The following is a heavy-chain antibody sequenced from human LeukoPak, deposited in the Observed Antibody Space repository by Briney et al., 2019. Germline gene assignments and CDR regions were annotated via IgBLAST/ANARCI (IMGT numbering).Heavy chain of an antibody. V-gene: IGHV4-61*02. Sequence: SQTLSLTCTVSGGSISSGSYYWSWIRQPAGKGLEWIGRIYTSGSTNYNPSLKSRVTMSVDTSRNQFSLKLSSVTAADTAVYYCAINSGYDPNYFDYWGQGTLVTVSS. CDR2: IYTSGST. CDR1: GGSISSGSYY. D-gene: IGHD5-12*01. J-gene: IGHJ4*02. CDR3: AINSGYDPNYFDY.